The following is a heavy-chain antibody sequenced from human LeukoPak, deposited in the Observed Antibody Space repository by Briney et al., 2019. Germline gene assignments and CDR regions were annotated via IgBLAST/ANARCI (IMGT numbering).Heavy chain of an antibody. Sequence: PGGSLRLSCAASGFTVSSNYMSWVRQAPGKGLEWVSVTYSGGSTYYADSVKGRFTISRDNAKNSLYLQMNSLGAEDTAVYYCARGKLRFLEWLLPKWFDPWGQGTLVTVSS. CDR1: GFTVSSNY. D-gene: IGHD3-3*01. J-gene: IGHJ5*02. V-gene: IGHV3-66*01. CDR2: TYSGGST. CDR3: ARGKLRFLEWLLPKWFDP.